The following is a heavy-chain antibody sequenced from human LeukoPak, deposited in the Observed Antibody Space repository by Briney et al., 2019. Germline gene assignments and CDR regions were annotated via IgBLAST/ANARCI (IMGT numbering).Heavy chain of an antibody. J-gene: IGHJ4*02. CDR1: GFTFSSYA. CDR2: ISGSDGST. CDR3: AKDRATRRWGTQEFDY. Sequence: GGSLRLSCAASGFTFSSYAMGWVRQAPGKGLEWVSAISGSDGSTYYADSVKGRFTISRDNSKNTLYLQLNSLRADDTAVYYCAKDRATRRWGTQEFDYWGQGTLVTVSS. V-gene: IGHV3-23*01. D-gene: IGHD3-16*01.